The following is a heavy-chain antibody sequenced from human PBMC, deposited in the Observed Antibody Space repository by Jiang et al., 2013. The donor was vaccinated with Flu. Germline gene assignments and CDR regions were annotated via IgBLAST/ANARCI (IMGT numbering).Heavy chain of an antibody. CDR1: GYTFTSYA. CDR2: INTNTGNP. J-gene: IGHJ4*02. Sequence: VSCKASGYTFTSYAMNWVRQAPGQGLEWMGWINTNTGNPTYAQGFTGRFVFSLDTSVSTAYLQISSLKAEDTAVYYCARGLYDSSGYSHHFDYWGQGTLVTVSS. D-gene: IGHD3-22*01. CDR3: ARGLYDSSGYSHHFDY. V-gene: IGHV7-4-1*02.